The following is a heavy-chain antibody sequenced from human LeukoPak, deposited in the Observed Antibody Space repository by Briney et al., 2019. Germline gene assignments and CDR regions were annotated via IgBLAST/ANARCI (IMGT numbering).Heavy chain of an antibody. Sequence: SESLSLTCTVSGGSISSGSYYWSWIRQPAGKGLEWIGRIYTSGSTNYNPSLKSRVTISVDTSKNQFSLKLSSVTAADTAVYYCARAPPLYYYGSVWGQGTLVTVSS. CDR1: GGSISSGSYY. J-gene: IGHJ4*02. D-gene: IGHD3-10*01. V-gene: IGHV4-61*02. CDR2: IYTSGST. CDR3: ARAPPLYYYGSV.